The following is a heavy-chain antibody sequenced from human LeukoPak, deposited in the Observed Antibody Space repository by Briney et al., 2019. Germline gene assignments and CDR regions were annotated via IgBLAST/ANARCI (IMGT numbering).Heavy chain of an antibody. J-gene: IGHJ4*02. CDR3: ASMSDSSGYYLGY. V-gene: IGHV3-23*01. D-gene: IGHD3-22*01. CDR2: ISGSGGST. CDR1: GFTFSNYV. Sequence: GGSLRLSCAASGFTFSNYVMSWVRQAPGKGLEWVSTISGSGGSTYYADSVKGRFTISRDNAKNSLYLQMNSLRAEDTAVYYCASMSDSSGYYLGYWGQGTLVTVSS.